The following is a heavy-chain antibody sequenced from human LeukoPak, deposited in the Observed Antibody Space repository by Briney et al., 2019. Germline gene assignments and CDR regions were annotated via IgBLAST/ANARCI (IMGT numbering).Heavy chain of an antibody. CDR2: INWNGGST. Sequence: TGGSLRLSCAASGFTFDDYGMSWVRQAPGKGLEWVSGINWNGGSTGYADSVKGRFTISRDNAKNSLYLQMNSLRAEDTALYYCARTPSGGYYYYYMDVWGKGTAVTVSS. V-gene: IGHV3-20*04. CDR1: GFTFDDYG. D-gene: IGHD5-12*01. CDR3: ARTPSGGYYYYYMDV. J-gene: IGHJ6*03.